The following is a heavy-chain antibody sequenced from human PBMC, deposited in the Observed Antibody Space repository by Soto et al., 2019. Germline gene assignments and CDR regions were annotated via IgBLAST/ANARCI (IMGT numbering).Heavy chain of an antibody. CDR3: ARGSTIFGVVTHYGMDV. V-gene: IGHV4-30-2*01. CDR1: GGSISSGGYS. D-gene: IGHD3-3*01. Sequence: SETLSLTCAVSGGSISSGGYSWSWIRQPPGKGLEWIGYIYHSGSTYYNPSLKSRVTISVDRSKNQFSLKLSSVTAADTAGYYCARGSTIFGVVTHYGMDVWGQGTTVTVSS. CDR2: IYHSGST. J-gene: IGHJ6*02.